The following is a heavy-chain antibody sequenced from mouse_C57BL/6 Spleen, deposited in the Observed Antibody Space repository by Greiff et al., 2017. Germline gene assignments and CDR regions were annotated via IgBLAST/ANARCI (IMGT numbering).Heavy chain of an antibody. CDR3: TGGDTRVPSWFSY. CDR1: GFTFSSYA. J-gene: IGHJ3*01. V-gene: IGHV5-9-1*02. Sequence: EVKLVESGEGLVKPGGSLKLSCAASGFTFSSYAMSWVRQTPEKRLEWVAYISSGGDYIYYADTVKGRFTISRNTARNTLYLQMRSLKSEDTAMLYFTGGDTRVPSWFSYWAKGFRFTFS. D-gene: IGHD1-1*01. CDR2: ISSGGDYI.